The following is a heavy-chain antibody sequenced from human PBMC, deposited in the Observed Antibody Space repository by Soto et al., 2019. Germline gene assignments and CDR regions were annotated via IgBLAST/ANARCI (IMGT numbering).Heavy chain of an antibody. D-gene: IGHD4-17*01. J-gene: IGHJ4*02. Sequence: EVQLVQSGAEVKKPGESVKISCKASGYSFTNHWIDWVRQLPGQGLQWMGVIYPHDSDTKYSPSFQGHVTLPVDKSSSTAYLQWSGLKASDTAIYYCARRIYGANDYWGQGTLVTVSS. CDR2: IYPHDSDT. CDR3: ARRIYGANDY. V-gene: IGHV5-51*01. CDR1: GYSFTNHW.